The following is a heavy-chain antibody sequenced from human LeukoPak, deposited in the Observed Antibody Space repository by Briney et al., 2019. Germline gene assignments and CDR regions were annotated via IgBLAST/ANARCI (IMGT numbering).Heavy chain of an antibody. CDR2: IYSVGSDT. V-gene: IGHV3-74*01. CDR3: ARDRRYSPDY. CDR1: GFTSRSFW. Sequence: GGSLRLSCAAPGFTSRSFWMHWVRQAPGKGLVWVSTIYSVGSDTLYADSVKGRFTISRDNAKNTLYLQMNSLRAEDTAVYYCARDRRYSPDYWGRGTLVTVSS. D-gene: IGHD5-18*01. J-gene: IGHJ4*02.